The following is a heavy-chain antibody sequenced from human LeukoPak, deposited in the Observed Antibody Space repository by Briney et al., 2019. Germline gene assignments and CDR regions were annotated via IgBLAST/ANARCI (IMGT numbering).Heavy chain of an antibody. J-gene: IGHJ4*02. D-gene: IGHD6-13*01. CDR3: AREGIAAAGDH. CDR2: IKQDGSEK. V-gene: IGHV3-7*04. Sequence: GGSLRLSCAASGFTFSNAWMSWVRQAPGKGLEWVANIKQDGSEKYYVDSVKGRFAISRDNAKNSLYLQMNSLRGEDTAVYYCAREGIAAAGDHWGQGTLVTVSS. CDR1: GFTFSNAW.